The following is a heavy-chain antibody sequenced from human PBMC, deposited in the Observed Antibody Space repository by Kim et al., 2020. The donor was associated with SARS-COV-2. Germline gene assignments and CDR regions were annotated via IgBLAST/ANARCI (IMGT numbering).Heavy chain of an antibody. V-gene: IGHV4-59*13. CDR1: GGSISSYF. J-gene: IGHJ5*02. D-gene: IGHD2-15*01. Sequence: SETLSLTCTVSGGSISSYFWNWIRQPPGKGLEWVGYVSYSGSNNNHSLKRRATISVDTAKNKVSLNLNSVTTADTAVYFCARGWIDATPLRFDPWGQGTL. CDR3: ARGWIDATPLRFDP. CDR2: VSYSGS.